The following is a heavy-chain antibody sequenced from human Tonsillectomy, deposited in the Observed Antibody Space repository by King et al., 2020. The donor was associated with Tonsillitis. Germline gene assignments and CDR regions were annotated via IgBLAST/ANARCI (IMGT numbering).Heavy chain of an antibody. D-gene: IGHD2-2*02. V-gene: IGHV3-30*04. CDR2: ISYDGTNK. Sequence: VQLVESGGGVVQPGGSLRLSCAASGFTFRSYSLHWVRQAPGKGLEWVAFISYDGTNKYYADSVKGRFTISRDNSKNRLYLQMSSLRPEDTAMFYCARGYGGLTDMLVVPTAIVGPHLDNWGQGTLVTVSS. CDR3: ARGYGGLTDMLVVPTAIVGPHLDN. CDR1: GFTFRSYS. J-gene: IGHJ4*02.